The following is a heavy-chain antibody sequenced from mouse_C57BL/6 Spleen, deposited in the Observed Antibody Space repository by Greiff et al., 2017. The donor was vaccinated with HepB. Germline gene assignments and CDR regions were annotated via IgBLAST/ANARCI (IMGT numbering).Heavy chain of an antibody. J-gene: IGHJ4*01. Sequence: VQLQQSGPELVKPGASVKISCKASGYAFSSSWMNWVKQRPGKGLEWIGRIYPGDGDTNYNGKFKGKATMTADKSSSTAYMQLSSLTSEDYAVYFCARRRLRRGDYAMDYWGQGTSVTVSS. CDR3: ARRRLRRGDYAMDY. CDR1: GYAFSSSW. D-gene: IGHD2-4*01. V-gene: IGHV1-82*01. CDR2: IYPGDGDT.